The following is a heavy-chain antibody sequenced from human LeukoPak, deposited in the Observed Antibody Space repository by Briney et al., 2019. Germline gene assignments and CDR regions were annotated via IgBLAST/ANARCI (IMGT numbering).Heavy chain of an antibody. CDR1: GFPFSSYA. Sequence: GGSLRLSCSASGFPFSSYAMHWVRQAPGKGLEYVSAISDSGGSTYYADSVKGRFTISRDNSKNTLYLQMSSLRAEDTAVYYCARSSSWPYYFDYWGQGTLVTVSS. D-gene: IGHD6-13*01. V-gene: IGHV3-64D*09. CDR3: ARSSSWPYYFDY. J-gene: IGHJ4*02. CDR2: ISDSGGST.